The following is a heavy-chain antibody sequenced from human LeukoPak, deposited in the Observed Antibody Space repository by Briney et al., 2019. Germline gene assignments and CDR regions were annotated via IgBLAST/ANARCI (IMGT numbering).Heavy chain of an antibody. CDR1: GDSISSGSSYY. J-gene: IGHJ5*02. V-gene: IGHV4-39*01. D-gene: IGHD6-13*01. CDR2: FYYSGIT. CDR3: ARRAIPYSSSWYTGAFAP. Sequence: SETLSLTCTVSGDSISSGSSYYWAWIRQPPGKGLEWIGTFYYSGITYYNPSLTSRVTVSVATSKNQFSLKVSSVTAADTAVYYCARRAIPYSSSWYTGAFAPWGQGTLVTVSS.